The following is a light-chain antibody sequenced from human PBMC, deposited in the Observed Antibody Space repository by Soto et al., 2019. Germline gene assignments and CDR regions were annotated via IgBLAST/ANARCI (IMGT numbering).Light chain of an antibody. CDR1: QGISNY. CDR3: QKYNSDPWT. CDR2: AAS. V-gene: IGKV1-27*01. J-gene: IGKJ1*01. Sequence: DIQMTQSPSSLSTSVGDRVTITCRASQGISNYLAWYQQKPGKVPKILIYAASTLQSGVPSRFSGSGSGTDFTLTISRLQPEDVETYYCQKYNSDPWTFGQGTKVDIK.